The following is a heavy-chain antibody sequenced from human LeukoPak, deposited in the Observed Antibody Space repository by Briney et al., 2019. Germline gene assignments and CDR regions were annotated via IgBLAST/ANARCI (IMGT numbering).Heavy chain of an antibody. Sequence: GGSLRLSCAASGFTYSSYDMNWVRQAPGKGLEWVSTITGSGGRTYYADSVTGRFTISRDNSKSTLYLQMNSLRAEDTAVYYCARSSYGERGRDYWGQGTLVTVSS. V-gene: IGHV3-23*01. CDR1: GFTYSSYD. CDR3: ARSSYGERGRDY. D-gene: IGHD5-18*01. J-gene: IGHJ4*02. CDR2: ITGSGGRT.